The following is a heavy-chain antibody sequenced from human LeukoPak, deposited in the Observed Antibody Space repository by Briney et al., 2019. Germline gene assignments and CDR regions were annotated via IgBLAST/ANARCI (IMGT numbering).Heavy chain of an antibody. CDR1: GFTFSSYG. CDR2: ISYDGSNK. J-gene: IGHJ4*02. V-gene: IGHV3-30*18. D-gene: IGHD6-19*01. CDR3: AKDQIAVVGRYFDY. Sequence: PGGSLRLSCAASGFTFSSYGMHWVRQAPGKGLEWVAVISYDGSNKYYADSVKGRFTISRDNSKNTLYLQMNSLRAEDTAVYYCAKDQIAVVGRYFDYWGQGTLVTVSS.